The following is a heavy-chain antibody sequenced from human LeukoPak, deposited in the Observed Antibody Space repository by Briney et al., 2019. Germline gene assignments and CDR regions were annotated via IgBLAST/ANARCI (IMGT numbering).Heavy chain of an antibody. V-gene: IGHV4-39*01. D-gene: IGHD2-2*01. Sequence: SETLSLTCTVSGGSISSSSYYWGWIRQPPGKGLEWIGSIYYSGSTYYNPSLKSRVTISVDTSKNQFSLKLSSVTAADTAVYYCARVVKFVVPAAYFDYWGQGTLVTVSS. CDR3: ARVVKFVVPAAYFDY. CDR2: IYYSGST. J-gene: IGHJ4*02. CDR1: GGSISSSSYY.